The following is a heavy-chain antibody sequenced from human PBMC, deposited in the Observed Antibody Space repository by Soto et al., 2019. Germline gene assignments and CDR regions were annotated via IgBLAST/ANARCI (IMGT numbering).Heavy chain of an antibody. CDR1: GFTFSSYW. Sequence: GGSLRLSCAASGFTFSSYWMSWVRQAPGKGLEWVANIKQDGSEKYYVDSVKGRFTISRDNAKNSLYLQMNSLRAEDTAVYYCARPQDTAMVAFDIWGQGTMVTVSS. CDR3: ARPQDTAMVAFDI. D-gene: IGHD5-18*01. J-gene: IGHJ3*02. V-gene: IGHV3-7*03. CDR2: IKQDGSEK.